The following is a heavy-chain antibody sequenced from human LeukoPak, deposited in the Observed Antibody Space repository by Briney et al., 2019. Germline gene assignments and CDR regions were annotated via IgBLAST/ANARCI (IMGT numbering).Heavy chain of an antibody. CDR2: ISWDGGSA. Sequence: GGSLRLSCAASGFTFEDYAMRWVRQAPGKGLQWVSLISWDGGSAYYTDSVKGRFTISRDNSKNFLYLQMNSLRVEDTALYYCAKVKLGYYYYYGMDVWGRGTPVTVSS. V-gene: IGHV3-43D*03. CDR3: AKVKLGYYYYYGMDV. CDR1: GFTFEDYA. J-gene: IGHJ6*02. D-gene: IGHD3-16*01.